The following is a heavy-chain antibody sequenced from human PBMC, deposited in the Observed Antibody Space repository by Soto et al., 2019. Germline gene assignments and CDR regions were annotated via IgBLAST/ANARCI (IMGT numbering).Heavy chain of an antibody. CDR3: ARTHSSSSSDMDV. Sequence: SQTRSLTCVISGDSVSSNSAAWNWIRQSPSRGLEWLGRTYYRSKWYYGYAVSVKSRITIKADTSKNQFSLQLNSVTPEDTAVYYCARTHSSSSSDMDVWGQGTTFTVSS. D-gene: IGHD3-22*01. V-gene: IGHV6-1*01. CDR2: TYYRSKWYY. CDR1: GDSVSSNSAA. J-gene: IGHJ6*02.